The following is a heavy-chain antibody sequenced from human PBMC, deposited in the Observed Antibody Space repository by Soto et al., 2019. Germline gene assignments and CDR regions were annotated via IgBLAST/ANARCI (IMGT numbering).Heavy chain of an antibody. CDR1: GFTFSHYG. Sequence: QVQLVESGGGVVQPGRSLRLSCAASGFTFSHYGMHWVRQAPGKGLECVAVISYDGTNKYYADSVKGRFTISRDNSKNTMYLQMNSLRAEDTAVYDCAKDGGWLPGYYYYGMDVWCQGTTVTVSS. D-gene: IGHD6-19*01. CDR3: AKDGGWLPGYYYYGMDV. J-gene: IGHJ6*02. CDR2: ISYDGTNK. V-gene: IGHV3-30*18.